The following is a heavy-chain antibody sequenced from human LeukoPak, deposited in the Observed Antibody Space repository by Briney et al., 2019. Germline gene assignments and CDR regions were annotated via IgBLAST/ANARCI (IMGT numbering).Heavy chain of an antibody. CDR3: ARAGKGYYKDFDY. V-gene: IGHV1-46*01. CDR2: INPSGGST. CDR1: GYTFTSYY. Sequence: GASVKVSCKASGYTFTSYYMHWVRQAPGQGLEWMGIINPSGGSTSYAQKFQGRVTMTRDTSTSTVYMELSRLRSDDTAVYYCARAGKGYYKDFDYWGQGTLVTVSS. J-gene: IGHJ4*02. D-gene: IGHD3-9*01.